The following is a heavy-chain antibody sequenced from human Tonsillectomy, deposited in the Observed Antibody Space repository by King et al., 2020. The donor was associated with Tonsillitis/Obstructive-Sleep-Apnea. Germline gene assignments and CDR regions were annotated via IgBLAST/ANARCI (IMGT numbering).Heavy chain of an antibody. CDR2: INHSGST. J-gene: IGHJ4*02. V-gene: IGHV4-34*01. D-gene: IGHD3-22*01. CDR3: ARFDSSGYYYDY. Sequence: VQLQQWGAGLLKPSETLSLTCAVYGGSFSGYYWSWIRQPPGKGLEWIGEINHSGSTNYNPSLKSPVTLSVDTSKNQFSLKLSSVTAADTAVYYCARFDSSGYYYDYWGQGTLVTVSS. CDR1: GGSFSGYY.